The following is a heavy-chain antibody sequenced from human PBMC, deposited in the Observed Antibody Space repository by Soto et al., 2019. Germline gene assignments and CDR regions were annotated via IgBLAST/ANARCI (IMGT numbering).Heavy chain of an antibody. CDR3: VRDSSSWFYYYHGMDF. D-gene: IGHD6-13*01. CDR2: ISGYNDNT. J-gene: IGHJ6*02. V-gene: IGHV1-18*01. Sequence: QVQLKQSGPEVRKPGASVRVSCKASGYIFTNFGISWVRQAPGQGLEWMGWISGYNDNTHYAPKLQGRVSMTTDTSTGTAYMDLRSLRSDATAIYYCVRDSSSWFYYYHGMDFWGQGTSFTVSS. CDR1: GYIFTNFG.